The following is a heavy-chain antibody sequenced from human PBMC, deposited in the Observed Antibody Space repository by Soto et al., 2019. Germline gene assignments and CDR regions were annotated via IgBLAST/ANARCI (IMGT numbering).Heavy chain of an antibody. V-gene: IGHV1-69*05. CDR1: GGTFSSYA. CDR3: AGANRITIFGVPYNWFDP. Sequence: SVKVSCEASGGTFSSYAISWVRQAPGQGLEWMGGIIANFGTTNYAQKLQGRVTITTDTSTSTAYMELRSLRSDDTAVYYCAGANRITIFGVPYNWFDPWGQGTLVTVSS. J-gene: IGHJ5*02. D-gene: IGHD3-3*01. CDR2: IIANFGTT.